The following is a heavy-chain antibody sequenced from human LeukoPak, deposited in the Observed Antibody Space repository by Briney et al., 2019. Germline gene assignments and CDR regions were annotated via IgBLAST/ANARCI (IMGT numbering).Heavy chain of an antibody. Sequence: GGSLRLSCAASGFTFSSYAMHWVRQAPGKGLEWVAVISYDGSNKYYADSVKGRSTISRDNSKNTLYLQMNSLRAEDTAVYYCARAWRVAARLFDYWGQGTLVTVSS. D-gene: IGHD6-6*01. CDR2: ISYDGSNK. J-gene: IGHJ4*02. CDR3: ARAWRVAARLFDY. V-gene: IGHV3-30-3*01. CDR1: GFTFSSYA.